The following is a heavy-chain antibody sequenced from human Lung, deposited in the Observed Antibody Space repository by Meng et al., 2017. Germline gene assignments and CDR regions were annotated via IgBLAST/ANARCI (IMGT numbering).Heavy chain of an antibody. J-gene: IGHJ4*02. V-gene: IGHV4-34*01. CDR2: INRGGST. CDR1: NGSLGGYY. D-gene: IGHD4-17*01. CDR3: ARVGSVALTTVSPFDY. Sequence: VHLQQWGAGLLKPSETLSLTCAVYNGSLGGYYWSWIRQSPGKGLEWIGEINRGGSTSYNPSLKSRVTMSVDTSKNHFFLKLNSVTAADTAMYHRARVGSVALTTVSPFDYWGPGMLVTVSS.